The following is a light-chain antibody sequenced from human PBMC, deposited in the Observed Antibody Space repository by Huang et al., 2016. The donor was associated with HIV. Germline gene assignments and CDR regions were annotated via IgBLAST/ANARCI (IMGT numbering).Light chain of an antibody. CDR1: QGINNC. CDR3: QQLNTFPYT. CDR2: AAS. Sequence: IQLTQSPSSLSASVGDRVTMTCRASQGINNCLAWYHQKPGSAPKLLVYAASTLQSGVPSRFSGSGSGTDFTLTISSLRPEDSATYYCQQLNTFPYTFGQGTKLEIK. V-gene: IGKV1-9*01. J-gene: IGKJ2*01.